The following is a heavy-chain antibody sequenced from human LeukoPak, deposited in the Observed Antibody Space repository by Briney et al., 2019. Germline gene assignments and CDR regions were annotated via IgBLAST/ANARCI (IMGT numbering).Heavy chain of an antibody. V-gene: IGHV1-2*02. CDR1: GYTFSGTGWY. CDR3: ARDGPAQMVDLDY. J-gene: IGHJ4*02. CDR2: IHPNNGDT. Sequence: ASVKVSCKASGYTFSGTGWYLYWLRQAPGQGLECMGWIHPNNGDTAYAQKFGGRVAMTRDTSISTAYMELRRLRPDGTAVYFCARDGPAQMVDLDYWGQGTLVTVSS. D-gene: IGHD3-10*01.